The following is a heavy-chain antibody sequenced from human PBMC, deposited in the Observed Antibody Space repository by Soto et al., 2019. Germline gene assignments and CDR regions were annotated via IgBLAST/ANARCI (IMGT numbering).Heavy chain of an antibody. V-gene: IGHV3-48*01. CDR3: ARNLEQPFYYMDV. CDR2: ISSSSSTI. D-gene: IGHD5-18*01. CDR1: GFTFSSYS. J-gene: IGHJ6*03. Sequence: GGSLRLSCAASGFTFSSYSMNWVRQAPGKGLEWVSYISSSSSTIYYADSVKGRFTISRDNAKNSLYLQMNSLRAEDTAVYYCARNLEQPFYYMDVWGKGTTVTVSS.